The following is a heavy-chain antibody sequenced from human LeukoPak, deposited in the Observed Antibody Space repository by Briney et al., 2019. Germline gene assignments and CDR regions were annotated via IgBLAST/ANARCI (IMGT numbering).Heavy chain of an antibody. Sequence: SGGSLRLSCAASGFTVSSNYMSWVRQAPGKGLEWVSVIYSGGITYYADSVKGRFTISTDNSTNTLYFLMNSLRAEDTAVYYCARDYYGRSGPEPAFDIWGQGTMVTVSS. D-gene: IGHD3-22*01. J-gene: IGHJ3*02. CDR1: GFTVSSNY. V-gene: IGHV3-53*01. CDR2: IYSGGIT. CDR3: ARDYYGRSGPEPAFDI.